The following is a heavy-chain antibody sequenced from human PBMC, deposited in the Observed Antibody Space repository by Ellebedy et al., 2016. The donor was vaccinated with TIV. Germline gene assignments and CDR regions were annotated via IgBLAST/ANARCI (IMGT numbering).Heavy chain of an antibody. D-gene: IGHD6-6*01. J-gene: IGHJ4*02. CDR2: ISAYTGNA. CDR3: ARDQIGGIAARPGV. Sequence: AASVKVSCKASGYSFANYGISWVRQAPGQGLEWMGWISAYTGNANYAQKVQGRVTMTTDTSTSTAYMELRSLRSDDTALYYCARDQIGGIAARPGVWGQGTLVTVSS. V-gene: IGHV1-18*01. CDR1: GYSFANYG.